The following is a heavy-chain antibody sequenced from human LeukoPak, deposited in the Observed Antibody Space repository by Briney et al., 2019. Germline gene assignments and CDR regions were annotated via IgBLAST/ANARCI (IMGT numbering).Heavy chain of an antibody. V-gene: IGHV3-9*01. Sequence: GRSLRLSCAASGFTFDDYAMHWVRQAPGKCLEWVSGISWNSGSIGYADSVKGRFTISRDNAKNSLYLQMNSLRAEDTALYYCAKVGVYCSSTSCHEYFQHWGQGTLVTVSS. CDR3: AKVGVYCSSTSCHEYFQH. CDR1: GFTFDDYA. CDR2: ISWNSGSI. D-gene: IGHD2-2*01. J-gene: IGHJ1*01.